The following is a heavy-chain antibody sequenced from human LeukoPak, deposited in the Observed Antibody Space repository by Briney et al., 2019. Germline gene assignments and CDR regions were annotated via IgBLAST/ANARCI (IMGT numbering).Heavy chain of an antibody. CDR2: IYYSGST. J-gene: IGHJ5*02. D-gene: IGHD3-22*01. CDR1: GGSLSSSSYY. V-gene: IGHV4-39*01. CDR3: ARRRASYSDSSGYYYGGWFDP. Sequence: SETLSLTCTVSGGSLSSSSYYWGWIRQPPGKGLEWIGSIYYSGSTQYNPSLKSRVTISVDTSKNQFSLKLSSVTAADTAVYYCARRRASYSDSSGYYYGGWFDPWGQGTLVTVSS.